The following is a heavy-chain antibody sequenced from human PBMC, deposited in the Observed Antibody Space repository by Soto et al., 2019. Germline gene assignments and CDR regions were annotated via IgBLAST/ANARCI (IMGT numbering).Heavy chain of an antibody. Sequence: GRSRRLPWAASPLSPDGSYINWFRQSPQKGLEWIAVICPDDNTYYAESVRGRFTLSKDSSRNTVSLQMNSLRAEDTAVYYCARLPGDFDYDNSDYDFHDYWGQGTTVTVSS. J-gene: IGHJ4*02. CDR1: PLSPDGSY. V-gene: IGHV3-53*01. D-gene: IGHD3-22*01. CDR2: ICPDDNT. CDR3: ARLPGDFDYDNSDYDFHDY.